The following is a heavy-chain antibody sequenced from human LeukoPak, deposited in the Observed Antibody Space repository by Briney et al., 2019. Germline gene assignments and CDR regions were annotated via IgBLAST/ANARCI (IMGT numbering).Heavy chain of an antibody. CDR3: AKDFRGYSYGYDAFDI. CDR2: ISSSGSTI. Sequence: GGSLRLSCAASGFTFSDYYMSWIRQAPGKGLEWVPYISSSGSTIYYADSVKGRFTISRDNAKNSLYLQMNSLRAEDTAVYYCAKDFRGYSYGYDAFDIWGQGTMVTVSS. D-gene: IGHD5-18*01. J-gene: IGHJ3*02. CDR1: GFTFSDYY. V-gene: IGHV3-11*01.